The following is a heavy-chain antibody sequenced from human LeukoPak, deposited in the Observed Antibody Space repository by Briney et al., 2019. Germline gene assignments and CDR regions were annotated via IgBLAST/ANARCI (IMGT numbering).Heavy chain of an antibody. Sequence: GGSRRLSCAASGFTFSSYGMHWVRQAPGKGLGCVAFIRYDGSKKYYADSVGGRFTISRDNSKNTLYLQMNSLRAEDTAVYSCANSGWSPKAWGQGTLVTVSS. CDR1: GFTFSSYG. V-gene: IGHV3-30*02. D-gene: IGHD6-19*01. CDR2: IRYDGSKK. CDR3: ANSGWSPKA. J-gene: IGHJ5*02.